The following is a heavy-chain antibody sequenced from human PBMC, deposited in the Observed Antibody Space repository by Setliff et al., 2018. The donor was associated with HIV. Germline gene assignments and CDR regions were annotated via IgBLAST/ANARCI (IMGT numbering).Heavy chain of an antibody. CDR2: ISHGGST. CDR3: ARGISTNAYWHGAPYNWFDP. J-gene: IGHJ5*02. CDR1: GGSFSGYY. D-gene: IGHD3-16*01. V-gene: IGHV4-34*01. Sequence: SETLSLTCAVYGGSFSGYYWSWIRQPPGKGLEWIGEISHGGSTYYNTSLKSRVTISVDTSRNQFSLRLKSVTAADTAIYYCARGISTNAYWHGAPYNWFDPWGQGILVTVSS.